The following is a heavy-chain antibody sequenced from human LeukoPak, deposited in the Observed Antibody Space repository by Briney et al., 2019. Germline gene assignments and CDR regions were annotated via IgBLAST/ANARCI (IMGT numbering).Heavy chain of an antibody. Sequence: PSETLSLTCTVSGGSISSSSYYWGWIRQPPGKGLEWIGSIYYSGSTYYNPSLKSRVTISVDTSKNQFSLKLSSVTAADTAVYYCARAFYYGSGSYEFDYWGQGTLVTVSS. CDR3: ARAFYYGSGSYEFDY. D-gene: IGHD3-10*01. V-gene: IGHV4-39*07. CDR2: IYYSGST. J-gene: IGHJ4*02. CDR1: GGSISSSSYY.